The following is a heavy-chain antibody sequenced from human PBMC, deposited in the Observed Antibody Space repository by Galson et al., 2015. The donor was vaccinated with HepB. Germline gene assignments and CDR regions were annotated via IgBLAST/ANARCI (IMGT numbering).Heavy chain of an antibody. CDR1: GFTFSRYA. D-gene: IGHD2-2*01. Sequence: SLRLSCAASGFTFSRYAMHWVRQAPGKGLEWVAVISYDGSNKYYADSVKGRFTISRDNSKNTLYLQMNSLRAEDTAVYYCASFTSDIVVVPAALDYWGQGTLVTVSS. CDR3: ASFTSDIVVVPAALDY. J-gene: IGHJ4*02. CDR2: ISYDGSNK. V-gene: IGHV3-30-3*01.